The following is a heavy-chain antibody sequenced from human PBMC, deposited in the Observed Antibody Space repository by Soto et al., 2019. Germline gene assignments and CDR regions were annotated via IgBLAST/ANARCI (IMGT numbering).Heavy chain of an antibody. D-gene: IGHD2-2*01. V-gene: IGHV3-30*18. CDR2: ISYDGSNK. J-gene: IGHJ6*02. CDR1: GFTFSSYG. CDR3: AKDRDIVLVPAAMSLFYYYYGMDV. Sequence: QVQLVESGGGVVQPGRSLRLSCAASGFTFSSYGMQWVRQAPGKGLEWVAVISYDGSNKYYADSVKGRFTISRDNSKNTLYLQMNSLRAEDTAVYYCAKDRDIVLVPAAMSLFYYYYGMDVWGQGTTVTVSS.